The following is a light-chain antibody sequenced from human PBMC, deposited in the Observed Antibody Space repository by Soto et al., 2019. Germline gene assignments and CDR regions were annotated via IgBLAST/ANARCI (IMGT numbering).Light chain of an antibody. V-gene: IGLV2-14*01. Sequence: QSVLTQPASVSGSPGQSVTISCTGTSSDVGGYDYVSWYQHHPGEAPKLVIYDVTYRPSGVSDRFSGSKSANTASLTISGLQAEDEADYYCSSYTSSSTNVFGTGTKVTVL. CDR1: SSDVGGYDY. CDR3: SSYTSSSTNV. CDR2: DVT. J-gene: IGLJ1*01.